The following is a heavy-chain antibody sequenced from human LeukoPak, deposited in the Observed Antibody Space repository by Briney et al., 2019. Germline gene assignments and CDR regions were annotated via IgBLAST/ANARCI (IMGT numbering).Heavy chain of an antibody. J-gene: IGHJ3*02. CDR2: ISAYNGNT. CDR3: ARVLRFLEWYDAFDI. V-gene: IGHV1-18*01. D-gene: IGHD3-3*01. CDR1: GYTFTSYG. Sequence: ASVKVSCKASGYTFTSYGISWVRQAPGQGLECMGWISAYNGNTNYAQKLQGRVTMTTDTSTSTAYMELRSLRSDDTAVYYCARVLRFLEWYDAFDIWGQGTMVTVSS.